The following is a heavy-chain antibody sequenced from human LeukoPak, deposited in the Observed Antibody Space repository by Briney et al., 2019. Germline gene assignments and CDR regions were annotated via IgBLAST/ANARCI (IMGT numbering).Heavy chain of an antibody. CDR2: IIPIFGTA. J-gene: IGHJ4*02. CDR3: ARGYNDYGDYVYGD. D-gene: IGHD4-17*01. Sequence: SVKVSCKASGGTFSSYAISWVRQAPGQGLEWMGGIIPIFGTANCAQKFQGRVTITADKSTSTAYMELSSLRSEDTAVYYCARGYNDYGDYVYGDWGQGTLVTVSS. CDR1: GGTFSSYA. V-gene: IGHV1-69*06.